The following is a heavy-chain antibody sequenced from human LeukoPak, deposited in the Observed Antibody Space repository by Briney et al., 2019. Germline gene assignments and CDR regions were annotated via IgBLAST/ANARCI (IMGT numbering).Heavy chain of an antibody. V-gene: IGHV3-30*01. J-gene: IGHJ5*02. CDR2: ISYDGSNK. CDR3: AREIAAAGTDLNWFDP. CDR1: GFTFSSYA. Sequence: GGSLRLSCAASGFTFSSYAMHWVRQAPGKGLEWGAVISYDGSNKYYADSVKGRFTISRDKSKNTLYLQMNSLRAEDTAVYYCAREIAAAGTDLNWFDPWGQGTLVTVSS. D-gene: IGHD6-13*01.